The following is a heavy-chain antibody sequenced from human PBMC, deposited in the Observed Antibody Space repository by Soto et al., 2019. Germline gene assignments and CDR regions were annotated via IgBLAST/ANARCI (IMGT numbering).Heavy chain of an antibody. D-gene: IGHD6-13*01. CDR2: IYYSGST. J-gene: IGHJ6*02. V-gene: IGHV4-59*02. CDR1: GGSVSSYY. CDR3: ARKRYSSKGYYHGMDV. Sequence: SETLSLTCTVSGGSVSSYYWIWIRQPPGKGLEWIGYIYYSGSTNYNPSLKSRVTISVDTSKNQFSLKLSSVTAADTAVYYCARKRYSSKGYYHGMDVWGQGTTVTVSS.